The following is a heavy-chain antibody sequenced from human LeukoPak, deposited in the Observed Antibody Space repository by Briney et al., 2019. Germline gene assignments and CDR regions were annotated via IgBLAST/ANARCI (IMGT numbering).Heavy chain of an antibody. J-gene: IGHJ5*02. Sequence: PSETLSLTCTVSGGSISSSSYYWGWIRQPPGKGLEWIGSIYYSGSTYYNPSLKSRVTISVDTSKNQFSLKLSSVTAADTAVYYCARPHGGCSSTSCYFWGLEGAFWFDPWGQGTLVTVSS. D-gene: IGHD2-2*01. CDR1: GGSISSSSYY. CDR3: ARPHGGCSSTSCYFWGLEGAFWFDP. V-gene: IGHV4-39*01. CDR2: IYYSGST.